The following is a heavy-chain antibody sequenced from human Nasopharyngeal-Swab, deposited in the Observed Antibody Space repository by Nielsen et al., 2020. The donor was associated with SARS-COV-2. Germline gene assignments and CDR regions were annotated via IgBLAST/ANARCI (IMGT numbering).Heavy chain of an antibody. D-gene: IGHD3-16*01. V-gene: IGHV4-59*13. CDR1: GGSLTYYQ. CDR2: IYESGST. CDR3: ARMGRLDY. J-gene: IGHJ4*02. Sequence: ESLKISCTVSGGSLTYYQWTWIRQFPGKGLEWIGYIYESGSTLYNPSLESRVTISLDTSKKQFSLRLTSVTAADTAVYFCARMGRLDYWGQGTLVTVSS.